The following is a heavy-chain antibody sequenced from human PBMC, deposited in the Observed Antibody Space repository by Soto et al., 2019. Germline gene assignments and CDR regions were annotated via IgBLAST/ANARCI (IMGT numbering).Heavy chain of an antibody. CDR3: ARCGLDYGMDV. V-gene: IGHV4-4*07. CDR2: FYPSGKT. Sequence: SETLSLTCTVSGGSINSYYWCWIRQPAGKGLEWIGRFYPSGKTNYNPSLKSRLTMSADTSRNQFSLNLTSVTAADTAVYYCARCGLDYGMDVWGQGATVTVSS. D-gene: IGHD3-16*01. J-gene: IGHJ6*02. CDR1: GGSINSYY.